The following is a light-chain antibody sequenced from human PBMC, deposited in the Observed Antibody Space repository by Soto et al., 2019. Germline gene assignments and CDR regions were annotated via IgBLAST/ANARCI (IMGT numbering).Light chain of an antibody. CDR1: SSYVGGYNL. J-gene: IGLJ1*01. Sequence: XVLTQTSAVSGSPGQSITISCTGTSSYVGGYNLVSWYQQHPGRAPKLIIYEGTKRPSGVSDRFSVSKSGNTASLTISGLQADDEADYHCCSYAGRSILVFGTGTKVTVL. CDR2: EGT. V-gene: IGLV2-23*01. CDR3: CSYAGRSILV.